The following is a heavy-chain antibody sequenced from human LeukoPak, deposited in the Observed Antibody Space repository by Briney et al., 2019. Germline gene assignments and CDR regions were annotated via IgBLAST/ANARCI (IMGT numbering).Heavy chain of an antibody. CDR1: GFTFSSYG. V-gene: IGHV3-33*06. CDR2: IWYDGSNK. CDR3: AKEMKTITAAGIVDY. Sequence: GGSLRLSCAASGFTFSSYGMHWVRQAPGKGLEWVAVIWYDGSNKYYADSVKGRFTISRDHSKNTLYLQMNSLRAEDTAVYYCAKEMKTITAAGIVDYWGQGTLVTVSS. J-gene: IGHJ4*02. D-gene: IGHD6-13*01.